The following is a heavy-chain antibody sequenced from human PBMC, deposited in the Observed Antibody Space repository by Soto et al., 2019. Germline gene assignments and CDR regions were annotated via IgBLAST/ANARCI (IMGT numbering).Heavy chain of an antibody. CDR3: AKLSPDIVVVVAASPLQKFDY. CDR1: GFTFSSYA. CDR2: ISGSGGST. Sequence: GGSLRLSCAASGFTFSSYAMSWVRQAPGKGLEWVSAISGSGGSTYYADSVKGRFTISRDNSKNTLYLQMNSLRAEDTAVYYCAKLSPDIVVVVAASPLQKFDYWGQGTLVTVSS. V-gene: IGHV3-23*01. D-gene: IGHD2-15*01. J-gene: IGHJ4*02.